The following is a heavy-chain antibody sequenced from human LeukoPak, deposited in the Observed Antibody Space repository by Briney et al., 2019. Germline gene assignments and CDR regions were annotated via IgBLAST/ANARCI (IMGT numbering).Heavy chain of an antibody. J-gene: IGHJ4*02. V-gene: IGHV5-51*01. CDR3: ARILRYDSSGFPYYFDY. D-gene: IGHD3-22*01. Sequence: GESLQISCKGSGYSFTNYWIGWVRQMPGEGLEWMGIIYPGDSDTRYSPSFQGQVTISADKSISTAYLQWSSLKASDTAMYYCARILRYDSSGFPYYFDYWGQGTLVTVSS. CDR2: IYPGDSDT. CDR1: GYSFTNYW.